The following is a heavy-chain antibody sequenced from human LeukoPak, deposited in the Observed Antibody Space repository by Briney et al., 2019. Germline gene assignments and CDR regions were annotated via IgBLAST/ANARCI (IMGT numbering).Heavy chain of an antibody. D-gene: IGHD2-21*02. CDR2: ISGSGSNT. V-gene: IGHV3-23*01. Sequence: GGSLRLSCTASGFTFSNYAMNWVRRAPGKGLEWVSAISGSGSNTYYTDSVKDRFTISRDNAKNSLYLQMNSLRAEDTAVYYCARDQLLMVVTAHIDAFDIWGQGTMVTVSS. J-gene: IGHJ3*02. CDR1: GFTFSNYA. CDR3: ARDQLLMVVTAHIDAFDI.